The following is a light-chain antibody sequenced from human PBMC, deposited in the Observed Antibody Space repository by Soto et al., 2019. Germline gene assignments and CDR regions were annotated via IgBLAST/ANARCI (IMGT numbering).Light chain of an antibody. CDR3: CSYTTSSTLG. CDR2: EVS. V-gene: IGLV2-14*01. J-gene: IGLJ1*01. Sequence: QSALTQPASVSGSPGQSITISCTGTSSDVGTYNHVSWYQQHPGKAPQLIIYEVSNRPSGLSNRFSASKSGNTASLTISGLQAEDEADYYCCSYTTSSTLGFGTGTKLTVL. CDR1: SSDVGTYNH.